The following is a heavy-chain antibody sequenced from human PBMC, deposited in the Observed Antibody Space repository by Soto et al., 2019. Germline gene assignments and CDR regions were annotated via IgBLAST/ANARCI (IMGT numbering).Heavy chain of an antibody. J-gene: IGHJ6*02. V-gene: IGHV4-30-4*01. CDR1: GGSISSGDYY. Sequence: LSLTCTVSGGSISSGDYYWSWIRQPPGKGLEWIGYIYYSGSTYYNPSLKSRVTISVDTSKNQFSLKLSSVTAADTAVYYCARVYRETLNYYYYYGMDVWGQGTTVTVSS. CDR3: ARVYRETLNYYYYYGMDV. CDR2: IYYSGST.